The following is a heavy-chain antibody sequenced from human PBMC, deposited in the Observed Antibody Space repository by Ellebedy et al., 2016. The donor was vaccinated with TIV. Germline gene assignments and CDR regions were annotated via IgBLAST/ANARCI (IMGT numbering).Heavy chain of an antibody. CDR3: ARQNYGRSSSYWYFDV. CDR2: IYPGDSET. Sequence: GESLKISCKTSGYSFTRDWIVWVRQMPGKGLEWMGIIYPGDSETRYNPSFRGQVTISVDKSINTAYLQWNSLKASDTATYFCARQNYGRSSSYWYFDVWGRGTLVTVSS. CDR1: GYSFTRDW. J-gene: IGHJ2*01. V-gene: IGHV5-51*01. D-gene: IGHD4-17*01.